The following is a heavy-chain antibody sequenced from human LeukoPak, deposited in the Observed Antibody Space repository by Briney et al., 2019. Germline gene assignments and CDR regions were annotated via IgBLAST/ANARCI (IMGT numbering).Heavy chain of an antibody. Sequence: QTLSLTCAISGDSVSSNSVTWNWIRQSPSRGLEWLGRTYYRSTWYNDYAVSVRGRVTVNPDTSKNQFSLHLNSVTPEDTAVYYCARRLTQYDCFDPWGQGILVTVSS. V-gene: IGHV6-1*01. J-gene: IGHJ5*02. CDR1: GDSVSSNSVT. CDR2: TYYRSTWYN. CDR3: ARRLTQYDCFDP. D-gene: IGHD2-2*01.